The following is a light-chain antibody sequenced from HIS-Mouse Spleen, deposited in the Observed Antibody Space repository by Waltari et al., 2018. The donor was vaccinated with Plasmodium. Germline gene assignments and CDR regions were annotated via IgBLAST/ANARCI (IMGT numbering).Light chain of an antibody. CDR2: AGS. CDR1: QGISSY. J-gene: IGKJ4*01. V-gene: IGKV1-8*01. CDR3: QQYYSYPLT. Sequence: AIRMTQSPSSFSASTGDRVTITFRARQGISSYLVWYQHKPGKAPKLLIYAGSTLQSVVPSRFSCSGAATDFTLTISCLQSEDFATYYCQQYYSYPLTIGGGTKVEIK.